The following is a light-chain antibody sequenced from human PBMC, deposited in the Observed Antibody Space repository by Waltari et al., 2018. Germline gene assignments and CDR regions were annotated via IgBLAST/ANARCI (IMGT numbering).Light chain of an antibody. CDR1: ENINTF. J-gene: IGKJ1*01. CDR3: QQTYNTPRT. CDR2: AAF. Sequence: DPQMTQSPSSLSASVGDSVTITCRASENINTFVNWYQQKPGKAPNLLISAAFSLQSGVPSRFSGSGSGTDFTLTINSLQPEDFATYYCQQTYNTPRTFGQGTKVEIK. V-gene: IGKV1-39*01.